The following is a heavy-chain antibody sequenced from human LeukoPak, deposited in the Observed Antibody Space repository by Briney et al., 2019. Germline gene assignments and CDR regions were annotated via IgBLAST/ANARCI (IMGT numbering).Heavy chain of an antibody. J-gene: IGHJ6*03. Sequence: PGGSLRLSCAASGFTFSSYGTHWVRQAPGKGLEWVAVIWYDGSNKYYADSVKGRFTISRDNSKNTLYLQMNSLRAEDTAVYYCAKDGAYYDFWSGYFVGYYYYMDVWGKGTTVTVSS. D-gene: IGHD3-3*01. CDR1: GFTFSSYG. CDR2: IWYDGSNK. V-gene: IGHV3-33*06. CDR3: AKDGAYYDFWSGYFVGYYYYMDV.